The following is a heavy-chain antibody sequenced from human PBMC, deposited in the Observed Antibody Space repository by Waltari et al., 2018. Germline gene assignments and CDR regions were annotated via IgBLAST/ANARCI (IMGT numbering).Heavy chain of an antibody. J-gene: IGHJ5*02. V-gene: IGHV4-39*01. Sequence: QLQLQESGPGLVKPSETLSLTCTVSGGSISSTSYYWGWIRQPPGKGLEWIGSFYYGGRTYYNPSLKSRITISVDTSKNQFSLKLNSVTAADTVVYYCARPCCVGGGALLSLDLWGQGTLVTVSS. D-gene: IGHD3-16*01. CDR2: FYYGGRT. CDR3: ARPCCVGGGALLSLDL. CDR1: GGSISSTSYY.